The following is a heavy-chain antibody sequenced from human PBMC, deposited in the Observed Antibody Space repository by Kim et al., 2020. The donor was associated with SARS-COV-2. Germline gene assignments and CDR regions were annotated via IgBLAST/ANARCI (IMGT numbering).Heavy chain of an antibody. V-gene: IGHV3-15*01. J-gene: IGHJ3*02. CDR3: SLPIYYGDAFDI. D-gene: IGHD4-17*01. CDR2: IKSKTGGGIK. CDR1: GFTFSNAW. Sequence: GGSLRLSCAASGFTFSNAWMSWVRQAPGKGLEWVGRIKSKTGGGIKDDAVPVKGRFTISRDDTKKKLYLQMNSPKNEDTAEYSCSLPIYYGDAFDIWGQG.